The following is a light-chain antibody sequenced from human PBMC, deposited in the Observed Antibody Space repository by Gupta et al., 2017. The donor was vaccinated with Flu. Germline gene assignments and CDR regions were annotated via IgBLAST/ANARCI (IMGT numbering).Light chain of an antibody. V-gene: IGLV1-44*01. J-gene: IGLJ7*01. CDR3: AACDNILNGAV. CDR2: IKN. CDR1: SSNIEGKT. Sequence: SSNIEGKTLICYHQLPRTAPQLLIYIKNQPPSEVPIRFSGAKSGTSPSLSISGLQAADEAEYYCAACDNILNGAVFGGGPQLTVL.